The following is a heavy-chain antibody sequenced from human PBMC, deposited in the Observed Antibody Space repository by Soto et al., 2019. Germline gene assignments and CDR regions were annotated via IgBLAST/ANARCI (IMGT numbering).Heavy chain of an antibody. CDR2: IYYAGTT. D-gene: IGHD3-22*01. CDR3: ARLGRYYQAFDS. CDR1: GGSISSYY. V-gene: IGHV4-59*08. J-gene: IGHJ4*02. Sequence: ASETLSLTCTVSGGSISSYYWGWIRQPPGKGLEWIGYIYYAGTTTYNPSLKGRATISLDTSENQFSLKVRSVTAADTAVYYCARLGRYYQAFDSWGQGTLVTVSS.